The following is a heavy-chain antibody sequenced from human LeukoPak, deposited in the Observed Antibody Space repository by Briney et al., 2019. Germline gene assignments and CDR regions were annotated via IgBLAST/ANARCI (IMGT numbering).Heavy chain of an antibody. D-gene: IGHD2-8*02. CDR1: GFTFSSYA. J-gene: IGHJ4*02. V-gene: IGHV3-30*04. Sequence: PGGSLRLSCAASGFTFSSYAMHWVRQAPGKGLEWVAVISYDGSNKYYADSVKGRFTISRDNSKNTLYLQMNSLRAEDTAVYYCVTRYCSVGVCYLNYWGQGTQVTVSS. CDR2: ISYDGSNK. CDR3: VTRYCSVGVCYLNY.